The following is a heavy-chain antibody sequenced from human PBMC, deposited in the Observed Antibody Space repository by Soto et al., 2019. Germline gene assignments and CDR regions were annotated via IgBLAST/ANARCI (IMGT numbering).Heavy chain of an antibody. D-gene: IGHD4-4*01. CDR3: ATIDYTAYWFDP. CDR1: GGSISRGGGDYF. J-gene: IGHJ5*02. CDR2: IYYSGHT. Sequence: LTCTVSGGSISRGGGDYFWSWIRQHPGKGLEWIGYIYYSGHTYYNPSLKSRITISIDTSKTQFSLKLSSVTAADTAVYYCATIDYTAYWFDPWGQGTLVTVSS. V-gene: IGHV4-31*03.